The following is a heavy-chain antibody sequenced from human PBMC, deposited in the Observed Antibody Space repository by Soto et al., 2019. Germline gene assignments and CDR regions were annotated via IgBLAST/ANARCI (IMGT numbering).Heavy chain of an antibody. J-gene: IGHJ6*03. CDR3: ARGPYYDLIWNYYYMDV. CDR1: GGSISGHY. Sequence: QVQLQESGPGLVKPSETLSLSCSVSGGSISGHYWSWVRQTPGKGLEWIGYMYYSGSTNYNPSLKSRVTISVATSKIHFSLRLTSVTAADTAVYYCARGPYYDLIWNYYYMDVWGKGTTVTVSS. D-gene: IGHD3-16*01. V-gene: IGHV4-59*08. CDR2: MYYSGST.